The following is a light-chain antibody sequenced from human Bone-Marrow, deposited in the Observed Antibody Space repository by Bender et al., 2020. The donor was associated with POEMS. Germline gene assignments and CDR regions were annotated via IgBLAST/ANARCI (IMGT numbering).Light chain of an antibody. J-gene: IGLJ1*01. CDR3: CSYAGSNSYV. CDR1: DSDVGNFNL. Sequence: QFALTQPASVSGSPGQSITMSCTGSDSDVGNFNLVSWYQQHPGKAPKLIIYEVTKRPSGISSRFSGSKSGNTASLTISGLQAEDEADYHCCSYAGSNSYVFGPGTKVSVL. CDR2: EVT. V-gene: IGLV2-23*02.